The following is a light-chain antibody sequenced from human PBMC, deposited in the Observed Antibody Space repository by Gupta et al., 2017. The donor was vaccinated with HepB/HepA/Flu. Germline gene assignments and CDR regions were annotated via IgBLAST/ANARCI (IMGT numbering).Light chain of an antibody. CDR2: DVS. CDR1: SSDVGRRNY. CDR3: FAYAGSYTWV. V-gene: IGLV2-11*01. Sequence: QSALTQPCAVSGPPGPSVTIYWRETSSDVGRRNYVSWYQQHPGKAPKLMIYDVSNRPSGVPDRFSGSKSGNTASLTISRLQAEDEADYYCFAYAGSYTWVFGGGTKLTVL. J-gene: IGLJ3*02.